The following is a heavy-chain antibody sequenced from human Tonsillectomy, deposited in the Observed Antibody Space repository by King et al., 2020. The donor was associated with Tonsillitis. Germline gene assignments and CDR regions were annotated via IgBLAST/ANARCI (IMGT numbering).Heavy chain of an antibody. V-gene: IGHV4-59*01. J-gene: IGHJ6*02. CDR2: IYYSGST. CDR3: AGDKVCSGYYCAYGMDV. CDR1: GGSISSYY. Sequence: QLQESGPGLVKPSETLSLTCTVSGGSISSYYWSWIRQPPGKGLEWIGNIYYSGSTNYNPSLKSRVTISVDTSKNQFPLKLSFVAAADTAVYYCAGDKVCSGYYCAYGMDVWGQGTTVTVSS. D-gene: IGHD3-22*01.